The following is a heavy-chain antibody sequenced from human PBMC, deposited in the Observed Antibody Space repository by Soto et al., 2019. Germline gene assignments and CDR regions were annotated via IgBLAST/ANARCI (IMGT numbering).Heavy chain of an antibody. J-gene: IGHJ5*02. V-gene: IGHV4-34*01. Sequence: QVQLQQWGAGLLKPSETLSLTCAVYGGSFSGYYWSWIRQPPGKGLEWIGEINHSGSTNYNPSLTSRGXXTXDXXNNQFSLKLSSVTAADTAVYYCASSVVPAAGWFDPWGQGTLVTVSS. D-gene: IGHD2-2*01. CDR1: GGSFSGYY. CDR3: ASSVVPAAGWFDP. CDR2: INHSGST.